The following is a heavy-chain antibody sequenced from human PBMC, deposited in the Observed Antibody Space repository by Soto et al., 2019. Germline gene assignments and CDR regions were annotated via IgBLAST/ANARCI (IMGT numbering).Heavy chain of an antibody. CDR2: IYYNGST. CDR1: GLTISSASDY. J-gene: IGHJ4*02. D-gene: IGHD6-13*01. CDR3: ARYRISGSWSKFDY. Sequence: QVLLQESGPGLMKPSQTLSLTCTVSGLTISSASDYWSWIRQHPGKGLEWVGNIYYNGSTYYSPSLKSRVTLWVDTSKNQFSLRLASVTAADTAVYYCARYRISGSWSKFDYWGQGTLVTVSS. V-gene: IGHV4-31*03.